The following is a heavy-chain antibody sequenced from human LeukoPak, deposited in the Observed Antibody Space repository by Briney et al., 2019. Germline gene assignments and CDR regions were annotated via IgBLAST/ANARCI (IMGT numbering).Heavy chain of an antibody. CDR3: ATADSRGYYYFDF. D-gene: IGHD3-22*01. Sequence: GGSLRLSCAASGFTLSSNYMSWVRQAPGEGLEWVSIIYAGGSAYYADSVKGRFTISRDNSKNTLYLQMNSLRVEDTAVYYCATADSRGYYYFDFWGQGTLVTVSS. CDR1: GFTLSSNY. V-gene: IGHV3-66*01. J-gene: IGHJ4*02. CDR2: IYAGGSA.